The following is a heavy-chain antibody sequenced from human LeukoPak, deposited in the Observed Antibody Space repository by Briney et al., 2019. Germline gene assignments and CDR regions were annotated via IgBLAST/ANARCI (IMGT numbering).Heavy chain of an antibody. CDR2: INAYNGNT. Sequence: ASVKVSCKASGYTFTGYYMHWVRQAPGQGLEWMGWINAYNGNTNYAQKLQGRVTMTTDTSTSTAYMELRSLRSDDTAVYYCARGVVVTATSEFDYWGQGTLVTVSS. CDR1: GYTFTGYY. D-gene: IGHD2-21*02. J-gene: IGHJ4*02. CDR3: ARGVVVTATSEFDY. V-gene: IGHV1-18*04.